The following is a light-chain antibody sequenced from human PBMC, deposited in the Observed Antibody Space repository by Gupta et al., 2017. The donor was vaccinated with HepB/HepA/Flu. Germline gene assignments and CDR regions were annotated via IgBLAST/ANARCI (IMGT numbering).Light chain of an antibody. CDR1: ALPKQY. V-gene: IGLV3-25*03. CDR2: KDT. CDR3: QSADSSGSFRV. J-gene: IGLJ3*02. Sequence: SYALTQPPSVSVSPGQTARITCSGDALPKQYAYWYQQKPCQAPVLVIYKDTERPSGIPERFSGSSSGTTVTLTISGVQAEDEADYYCQSADSSGSFRVFGGGTKLTVL.